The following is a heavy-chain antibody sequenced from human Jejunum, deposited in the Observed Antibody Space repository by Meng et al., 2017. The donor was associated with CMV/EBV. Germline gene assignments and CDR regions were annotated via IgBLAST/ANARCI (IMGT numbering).Heavy chain of an antibody. J-gene: IGHJ6*02. CDR3: AGQWGDQYYYGLDM. Sequence: SGGDFGDYAISWVRQAPGQGLEWMGGIIPMFGTADYSQKFQGRLTITRDESTSTAYMELSSLRSEDTAMYYCAGQWGDQYYYGLDMWGRGTTVTVSS. V-gene: IGHV1-69*05. CDR1: GGDFGDYA. CDR2: IIPMFGTA. D-gene: IGHD1-26*01.